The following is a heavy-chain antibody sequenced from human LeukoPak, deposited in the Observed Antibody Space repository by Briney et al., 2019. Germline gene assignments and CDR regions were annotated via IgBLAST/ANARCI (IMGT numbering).Heavy chain of an antibody. D-gene: IGHD2-2*01. V-gene: IGHV4-59*01. Sequence: SETLSLTCTVSGGSISSYYWSWIRQPPGKGLEWIGYIYYSGSTNYNPSLKSRVTISVDTSKNQFSLKLSSVTAADTAVYYCASLGYCSSTSCHNWFDPWGQGTLVTVSS. CDR1: GGSISSYY. CDR2: IYYSGST. J-gene: IGHJ5*02. CDR3: ASLGYCSSTSCHNWFDP.